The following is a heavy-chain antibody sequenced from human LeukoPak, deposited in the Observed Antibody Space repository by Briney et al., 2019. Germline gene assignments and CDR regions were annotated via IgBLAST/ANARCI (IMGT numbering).Heavy chain of an antibody. J-gene: IGHJ4*02. Sequence: HPGGSLRLSCAASGFTFSSYAMSWVRQAPGKGLEWVSAISGSGGSTYYADSVKGRFTISRDNSRNTLYLQMNSLSAEDTAVYYCAPREVPAALDYWGQGTLVTVSS. V-gene: IGHV3-23*01. CDR3: APREVPAALDY. D-gene: IGHD2-2*01. CDR1: GFTFSSYA. CDR2: ISGSGGST.